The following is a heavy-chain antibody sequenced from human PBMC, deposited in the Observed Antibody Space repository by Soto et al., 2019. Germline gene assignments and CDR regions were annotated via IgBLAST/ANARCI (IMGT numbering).Heavy chain of an antibody. J-gene: IGHJ6*02. Sequence: SETLSLTCAVYGGSFSGYYWSWVRQPPGKGLEWIGEINHSGSTNYNPSLKSRVTISVDTSKNQFSLKLSSVTAADTAVYYCARRIGYSYVLCYYYYGMDVWGQGTTVTVSS. CDR3: ARRIGYSYVLCYYYYGMDV. CDR2: INHSGST. D-gene: IGHD5-18*01. CDR1: GGSFSGYY. V-gene: IGHV4-34*01.